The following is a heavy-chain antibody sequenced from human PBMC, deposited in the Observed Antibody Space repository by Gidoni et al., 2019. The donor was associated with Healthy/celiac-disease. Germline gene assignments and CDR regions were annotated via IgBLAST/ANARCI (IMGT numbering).Heavy chain of an antibody. V-gene: IGHV1-69*01. CDR3: ARDPGYSYGYGFDY. CDR1: VGTFISYA. D-gene: IGHD5-18*01. CDR2: IIPSFGTA. Sequence: VQLVQSGAEVQKPGSSVKVSCTASVGTFISYAISWVRQAPGQGLEWMGGIIPSFGTANYAQKFQGRVTITADESTSTAYMELSSLRSEDTAVYYCARDPGYSYGYGFDYWGQGTLVTVSS. J-gene: IGHJ4*02.